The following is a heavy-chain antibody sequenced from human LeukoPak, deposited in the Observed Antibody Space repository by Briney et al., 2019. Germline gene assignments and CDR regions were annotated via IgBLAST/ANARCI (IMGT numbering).Heavy chain of an antibody. CDR1: GFTFSSNG. CDR3: AKDSYDGHNSYIDS. CDR2: IRSDGSIK. V-gene: IGHV3-30*02. Sequence: GGSLRLSCAASGFTFSSNGMHWVRQAPGKGLEWAAFIRSDGSIKYYPDSVKGRFTISRDNSRNTLYLQLNSLRPEDTAFYYCAKDSYDGHNSYIDSWGQGTLVTVSS. J-gene: IGHJ4*02. D-gene: IGHD5-24*01.